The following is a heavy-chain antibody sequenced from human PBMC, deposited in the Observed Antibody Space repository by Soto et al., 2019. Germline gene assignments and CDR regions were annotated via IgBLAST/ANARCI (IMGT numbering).Heavy chain of an antibody. CDR1: GGSISSSSYY. V-gene: IGHV4-39*07. CDR3: ARDTSTPRGHDYGGNEAAFDI. CDR2: IYYSGST. J-gene: IGHJ3*02. D-gene: IGHD4-17*01. Sequence: SETLSLTCTVSGGSISSSSYYWGWIRQPPGKGLEWIGSIYYSGSTYYNPSLKSRVTISVDTSKNQFSLKLSSVTAADTAVYYCARDTSTPRGHDYGGNEAAFDIWGQGTMVTVSS.